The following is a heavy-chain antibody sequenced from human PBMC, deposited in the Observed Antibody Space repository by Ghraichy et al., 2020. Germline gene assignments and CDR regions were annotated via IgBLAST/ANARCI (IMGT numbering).Heavy chain of an antibody. D-gene: IGHD5-12*01. J-gene: IGHJ6*02. CDR2: ISGSGGST. V-gene: IGHV3-23*01. Sequence: GGSLRLSCAASGFTFSSYAMSWVRQAPGKGLEWVSAISGSGGSTYYADSVKGRFTISRDNSKNTLYLQMNSLRAEDTAVYYCAKVSGSRLYYYYYGMDVWVQGTTVTVSS. CDR3: AKVSGSRLYYYYYGMDV. CDR1: GFTFSSYA.